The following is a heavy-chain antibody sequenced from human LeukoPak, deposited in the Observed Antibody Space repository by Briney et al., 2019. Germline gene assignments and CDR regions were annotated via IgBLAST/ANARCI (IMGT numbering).Heavy chain of an antibody. V-gene: IGHV3-23*01. D-gene: IGHD1-26*01. CDR1: GFTFSSYA. CDR2: ISGGGGST. J-gene: IGHJ4*02. Sequence: GGSLRLSCAASGFTFSSYAMSWVRKAPGKGLEWVSGISGGGGSTYYAGSVKGRFTISRDISKNTLYLQMNSLRAEDTAVYYCAKAWGYSGSYPTDYWGQGTLVTVSS. CDR3: AKAWGYSGSYPTDY.